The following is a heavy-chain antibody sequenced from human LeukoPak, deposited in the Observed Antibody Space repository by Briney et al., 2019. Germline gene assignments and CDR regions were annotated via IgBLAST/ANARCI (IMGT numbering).Heavy chain of an antibody. Sequence: SETLSLTCTVSGGSISSSSYYWGWIRQPPGKGLEWIGYIYYSGSTYYDPSLKSRVTISVDTSKNQFSLKLSSVTAADTAVYYCARASPQPRVGATDYWGQGTLVTVSS. CDR3: ARASPQPRVGATDY. D-gene: IGHD1-26*01. V-gene: IGHV4-30-4*08. CDR2: IYYSGST. CDR1: GGSISSSSYY. J-gene: IGHJ4*02.